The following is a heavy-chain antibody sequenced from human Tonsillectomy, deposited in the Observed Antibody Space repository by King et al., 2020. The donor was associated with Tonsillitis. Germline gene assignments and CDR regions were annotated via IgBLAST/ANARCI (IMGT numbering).Heavy chain of an antibody. CDR1: GGSISGSTQY. CDR3: AITSNVLLEP. Sequence: QLQESGPGLVKTSQTLSLTCTVSGGSISGSTQYWGWIRQPPGKGLEWIASIYYSGSTYYNPSLKSRVTISVDTSNKQFSLKRSSVTAAYTAVYYCAITSNVLLEPWGDRTLVSVSP. J-gene: IGHJ5*02. V-gene: IGHV4-39*01. CDR2: IYYSGST. D-gene: IGHD4/OR15-4a*01.